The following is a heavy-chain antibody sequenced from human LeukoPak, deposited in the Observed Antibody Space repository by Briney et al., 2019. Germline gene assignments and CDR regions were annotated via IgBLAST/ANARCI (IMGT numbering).Heavy chain of an antibody. J-gene: IGHJ4*02. CDR3: TRGRYQFLGPNDS. CDR2: ITTNYAK. CDR1: GFTLSDYG. D-gene: IGHD2/OR15-2a*01. Sequence: PGGSLRLSCAASGFTLSDYGMSWARQAPGKGLEWVSYITTNYAKFYADSVRGRIAISRDNDKNSVYLQMNSLRDDDTAVYYCTRGRYQFLGPNDSWGQGSLVTVSS. V-gene: IGHV3-48*02.